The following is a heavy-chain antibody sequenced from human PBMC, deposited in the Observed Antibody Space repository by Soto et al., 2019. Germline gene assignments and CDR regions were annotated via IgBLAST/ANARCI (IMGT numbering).Heavy chain of an antibody. CDR2: IYYSGST. CDR1: GGSISSSSYY. D-gene: IGHD3-3*01. V-gene: IGHV4-39*01. J-gene: IGHJ4*02. Sequence: PSETLSLTCTVSGGSISSSSYYWGWIRQPPGKGLEWIGSIYYSGSTYYKPSLKSRVDISVDTSKNQLSLKLSSVTAADTAVENCARFITYYDFWSGSKPDFNFDHWGQGTLVTVSS. CDR3: ARFITYYDFWSGSKPDFNFDH.